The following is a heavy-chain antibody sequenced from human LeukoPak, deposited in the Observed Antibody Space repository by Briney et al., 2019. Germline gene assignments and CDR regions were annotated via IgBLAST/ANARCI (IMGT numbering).Heavy chain of an antibody. CDR3: AQDMARPGWDTSVADYYYGMDV. CDR1: GFTFSSYW. V-gene: IGHV3-74*01. J-gene: IGHJ6*02. Sequence: GGSLRLSCAASGFTFSSYWMHWVRQAPGKGLVWVSRINSDGSSISYADSVKGRFTISRDNAKNSLYLQMNSLRAEDTALYYCAQDMARPGWDTSVADYYYGMDVRGQGTTVTVSS. CDR2: INSDGSSI. D-gene: IGHD6-19*01.